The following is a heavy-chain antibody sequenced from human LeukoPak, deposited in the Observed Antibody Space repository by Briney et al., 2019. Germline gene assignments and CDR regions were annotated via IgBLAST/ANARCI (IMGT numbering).Heavy chain of an antibody. D-gene: IGHD6-13*01. J-gene: IGHJ5*02. V-gene: IGHV4-39*07. CDR3: ARDLSQQLSLVSFDP. CDR2: INFSGST. CDR1: GVSISSSYDF. Sequence: SETLSLTCTVSGVSISSSYDFWVWIRQPPGKGLEWLGSINFSGSTYYNPSLNSRVTISVDTSKNHFSLKLSSMTAADTAVYYCARDLSQQLSLVSFDPWGQGTLVTVSS.